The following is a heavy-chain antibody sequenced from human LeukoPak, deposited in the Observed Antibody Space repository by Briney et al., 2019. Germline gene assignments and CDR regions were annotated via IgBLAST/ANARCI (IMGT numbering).Heavy chain of an antibody. CDR1: GYTFTGYY. J-gene: IGHJ6*02. CDR2: INPNSGGT. V-gene: IGHV1-2*02. Sequence: ASVKVSCKASGYTFTGYYMHWVRQAPGQGLEWMGWINPNSGGTNYAQKFQGRVTMTRDTSISTAYMELSRLRSDDTAVYYCARDSPDGYCSSTSCLPSYGMDVWGQGTTVTVSS. D-gene: IGHD2-2*03. CDR3: ARDSPDGYCSSTSCLPSYGMDV.